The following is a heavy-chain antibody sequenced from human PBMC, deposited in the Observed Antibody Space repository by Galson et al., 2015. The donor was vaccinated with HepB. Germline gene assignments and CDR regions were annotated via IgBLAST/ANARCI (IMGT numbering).Heavy chain of an antibody. CDR3: AREGPYPQKTMLFPYGMDV. J-gene: IGHJ6*02. D-gene: IGHD3-10*02. CDR1: GFTFSSYA. V-gene: IGHV3-30-3*01. CDR2: ISYDGSNK. Sequence: SLRLSCAASGFTFSSYAMHWVRQAPGKGLEWVAVISYDGSNKYYADSVKGRFTISRDNSKNTLYLQMNSLRAEDTAVYYCAREGPYPQKTMLFPYGMDVWGQGTTVTVSS.